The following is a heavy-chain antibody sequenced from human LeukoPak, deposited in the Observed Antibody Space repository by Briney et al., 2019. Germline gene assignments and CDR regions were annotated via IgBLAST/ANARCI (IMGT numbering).Heavy chain of an antibody. D-gene: IGHD5-12*01. CDR3: ARGPSGYHNT. Sequence: SGGSLRLSCAASGFTFSSYSMNWVRQAPGKGLEWVSSISSSSSYIYYADSVKGRFTISRDNSKNTLYLQMNSPRAEDTAVYYCARGPSGYHNTGGQGTLVTVSS. J-gene: IGHJ4*02. V-gene: IGHV3-21*01. CDR2: ISSSSSYI. CDR1: GFTFSSYS.